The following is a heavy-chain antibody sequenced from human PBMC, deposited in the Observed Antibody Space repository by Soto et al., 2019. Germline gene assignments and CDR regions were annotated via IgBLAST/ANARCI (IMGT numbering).Heavy chain of an antibody. J-gene: IGHJ4*02. CDR1: GYTFTGYY. Sequence: ASVKVSCKASGYTFTGYYMHWVRQAPGQGLEWMGWINPNSGGTNYAQKFQGWVTMTRDTSISTAYMELSRLRSDDTAVYYCATLSYYDFWSGFDFWGQGTPVTVSS. V-gene: IGHV1-2*04. D-gene: IGHD3-3*01. CDR3: ATLSYYDFWSGFDF. CDR2: INPNSGGT.